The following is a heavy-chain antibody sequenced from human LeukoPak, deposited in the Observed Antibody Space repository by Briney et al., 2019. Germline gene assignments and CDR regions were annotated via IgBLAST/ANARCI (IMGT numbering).Heavy chain of an antibody. CDR2: VSYDGNDK. Sequence: GRSLRLSCVASGFTFTRYAMHWVRQAPGKGLEWVTAVSYDGNDKYYADSVKGRFTISRDNSKNTVYLQMNSLRAEDTAVYYCARDDALATDGFDSWGQGTRVTVSS. V-gene: IGHV3-30*04. D-gene: IGHD5-24*01. CDR3: ARDDALATDGFDS. J-gene: IGHJ4*02. CDR1: GFTFTRYA.